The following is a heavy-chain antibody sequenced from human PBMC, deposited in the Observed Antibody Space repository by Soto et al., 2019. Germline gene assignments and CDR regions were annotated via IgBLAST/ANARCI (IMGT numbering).Heavy chain of an antibody. D-gene: IGHD3-3*01. CDR3: ARNEVSFWCGYSYFDY. CDR1: GGTFSSYT. J-gene: IGHJ4*02. Sequence: QVQLVQSGAEVKKPGSSVKVSCKAAGGTFSSYTISWVRQAPGQGLEWMGRIIPILGIANYAQKFQGRVTITADKSTSTAYMELSSLRSEDTAVYYCARNEVSFWCGYSYFDYWGQGTLVTVSP. CDR2: IIPILGIA. V-gene: IGHV1-69*02.